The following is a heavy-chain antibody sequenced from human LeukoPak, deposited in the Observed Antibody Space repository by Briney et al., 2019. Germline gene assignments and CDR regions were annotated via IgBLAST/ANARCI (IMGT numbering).Heavy chain of an antibody. J-gene: IGHJ4*02. CDR2: ISAYNGNT. Sequence: VASVTVSCKASGYTFTSYGISWVRQAPGQGLEWMGWISAYNGNTNYAQKLQGRVTMTTDTSTSTAYMELRSPRSDDTAVYYCASGKGYRSGWYDYFDYWGQGTLVTVSS. V-gene: IGHV1-18*04. D-gene: IGHD6-19*01. CDR3: ASGKGYRSGWYDYFDY. CDR1: GYTFTSYG.